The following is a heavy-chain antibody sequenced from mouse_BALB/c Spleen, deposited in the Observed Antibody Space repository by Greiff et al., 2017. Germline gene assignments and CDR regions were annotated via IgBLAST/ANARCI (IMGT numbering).Heavy chain of an antibody. CDR3: ARGGSRHWYFDV. Sequence: VQLQQSGAELVRPGVSVKISCKGSGYTFTDYAMHWVKQSHAKSLEWIGVISTYYGDASYNQKFKGKATMTVDKSSSTAYMELARLTSEDSAIYYCARGGSRHWYFDVWGAGTTVTVSS. V-gene: IGHV1S137*01. D-gene: IGHD1-1*01. J-gene: IGHJ1*01. CDR1: GYTFTDYA. CDR2: ISTYYGDA.